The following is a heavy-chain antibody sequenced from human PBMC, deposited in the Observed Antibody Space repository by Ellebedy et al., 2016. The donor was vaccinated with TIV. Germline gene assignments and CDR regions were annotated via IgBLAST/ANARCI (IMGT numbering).Heavy chain of an antibody. V-gene: IGHV5-51*01. D-gene: IGHD6-13*01. Sequence: GESLKISCKGSGYSFTSHWIGWVRQMPGKGLEWMGIIYPGDSDSRYSPSFQGQVTISADKSISTAYLQWSSLKASDTAMYYCARQVAAGGAHFDYWGQGTLVTVSS. CDR3: ARQVAAGGAHFDY. J-gene: IGHJ4*02. CDR1: GYSFTSHW. CDR2: IYPGDSDS.